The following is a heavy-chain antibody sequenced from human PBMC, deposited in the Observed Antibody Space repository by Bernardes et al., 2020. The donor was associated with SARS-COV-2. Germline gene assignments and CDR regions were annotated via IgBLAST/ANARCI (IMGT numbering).Heavy chain of an antibody. V-gene: IGHV3-23*01. J-gene: IGHJ4*02. CDR1: GFNFRMYA. CDR3: AKDLHYDRWSGYYAFDS. CDR2: ISGSGASI. Sequence: SLRLSCAASGFNFRMYAMSWVRQAPGKGLEWVSGISGSGASIYYVDSVKGRFTISRDTSKSTLYLQMNSLRVEDTAVYFCAKDLHYDRWSGYYAFDSWGQGTLVTVSS. D-gene: IGHD3-3*01.